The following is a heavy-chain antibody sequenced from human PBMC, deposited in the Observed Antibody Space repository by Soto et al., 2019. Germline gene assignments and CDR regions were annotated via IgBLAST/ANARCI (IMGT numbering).Heavy chain of an antibody. D-gene: IGHD3-10*01. J-gene: IGHJ5*02. CDR1: GGSISSGGYY. CDR2: IYYSGST. V-gene: IGHV4-31*03. Sequence: QVQLQESGPGLVKPSQTLSLTCTVSGGSISSGGYYWSWIRQHPGKGLEWIGYIYYSGSTYYNPSLKSRVTISVDTSKNQFSLKLSSVTAADTAVYYCARVMVRGVIIRAWWFDPWGQGTLVTVSS. CDR3: ARVMVRGVIIRAWWFDP.